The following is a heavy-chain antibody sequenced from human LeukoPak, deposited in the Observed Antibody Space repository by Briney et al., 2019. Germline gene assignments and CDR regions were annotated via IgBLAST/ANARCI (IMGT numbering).Heavy chain of an antibody. CDR3: ARGSYPYSHGMDV. CDR2: ISAKTGNT. V-gene: IGHV1-18*01. Sequence: AASVKVSCKASGYTFNNYGVSWVRQAPGQGLEWMGWISAKTGNTNYAQKVQGRVTMTTDTSTTTAYMELRSLGSDDTAVYYCARGSYPYSHGMDVWGQGTTVTVS. D-gene: IGHD1-26*01. CDR1: GYTFNNYG. J-gene: IGHJ6*02.